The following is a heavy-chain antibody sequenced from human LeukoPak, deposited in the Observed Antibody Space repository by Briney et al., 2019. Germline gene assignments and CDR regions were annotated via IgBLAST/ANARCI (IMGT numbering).Heavy chain of an antibody. CDR1: GFTFSSYS. CDR3: AREGSNCSGGSCYLYYFDY. Sequence: GGPLRLSCAASGFTFSSYSMNWVRQAPGKGLEWVSYISSSSSTIYYADSVKGRFTISRDNAKNSLYLQMNSLRDEDTAVYYCAREGSNCSGGSCYLYYFDYWGQGTLVTVSS. D-gene: IGHD2-15*01. J-gene: IGHJ4*02. V-gene: IGHV3-48*02. CDR2: ISSSSSTI.